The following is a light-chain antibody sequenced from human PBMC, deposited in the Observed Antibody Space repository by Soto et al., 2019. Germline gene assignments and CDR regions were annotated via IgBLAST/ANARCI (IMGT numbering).Light chain of an antibody. CDR1: SSDVGGYNY. Sequence: QSALTQPASVSGSPGQSITISCTGTSSDVGGYNYVSWYQQHPGKAPKLMIYEVSNRPSGVSNRFSGSKSGNTASLTISGLQAEGEADYYCSSYTSSRTRVFGGGTKLTVL. CDR3: SSYTSSRTRV. J-gene: IGLJ3*02. V-gene: IGLV2-14*01. CDR2: EVS.